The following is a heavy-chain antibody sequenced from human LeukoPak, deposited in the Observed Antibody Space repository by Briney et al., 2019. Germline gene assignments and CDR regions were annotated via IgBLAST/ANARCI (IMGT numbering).Heavy chain of an antibody. V-gene: IGHV4-4*07. CDR1: GASISSYY. Sequence: SETLSLTCTVSGASISSYYWSWIRQPAGKGLEWIGRIYSSRSIYNPSLKSRVTISVDTSKNRFSLKLSSVTAADTAVYYCARDGNSYGLDYWGQGTLVTVSS. CDR3: ARDGNSYGLDY. CDR2: IYSSRS. J-gene: IGHJ4*02. D-gene: IGHD5-18*01.